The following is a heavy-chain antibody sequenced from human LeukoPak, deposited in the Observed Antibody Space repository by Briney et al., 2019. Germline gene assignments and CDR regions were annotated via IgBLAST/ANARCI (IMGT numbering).Heavy chain of an antibody. Sequence: SETLSLTCTVSGGSIRSSYYYWGRIRQPPGKGLEWIGSIYDSGSTYYNPSLKSRVTISVDTSKNQFSLKLSSVTAADTAVYYCAREGYTLPFDYWGQGTLVTVSS. D-gene: IGHD5-24*01. V-gene: IGHV4-39*07. CDR2: IYDSGST. CDR1: GGSIRSSYYY. CDR3: AREGYTLPFDY. J-gene: IGHJ4*02.